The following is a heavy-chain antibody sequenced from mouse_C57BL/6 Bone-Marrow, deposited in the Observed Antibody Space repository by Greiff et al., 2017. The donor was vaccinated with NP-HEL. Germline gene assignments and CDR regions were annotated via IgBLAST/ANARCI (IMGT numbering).Heavy chain of an antibody. CDR3: VRHYYGSSYWYFDV. CDR1: GFSFNTYA. D-gene: IGHD1-1*01. CDR2: IRSKSNNYAT. J-gene: IGHJ1*03. Sequence: EVKLLESGGGLVQPKGSLKLSCAASGFSFNTYAMNWVRQAPGKGLEWVARIRSKSNNYATYYADSVKDRFTISRDDSESMLYLQMNNLKTDDTAMYYCVRHYYGSSYWYFDVWGTGTTVTVSS. V-gene: IGHV10-1*01.